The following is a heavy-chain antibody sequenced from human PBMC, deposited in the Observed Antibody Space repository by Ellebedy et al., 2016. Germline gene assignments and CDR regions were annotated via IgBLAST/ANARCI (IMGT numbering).Heavy chain of an antibody. CDR2: VSAYNGNT. Sequence: ASVKVSCKASGYTFTSNGIGWVRQAPGQGLEWMGWVSAYNGNTNYAQRFQDRVTMTRDTSTSTTYMELRGLRSDDTAMYYCARRQYYDSAVGSFDIWGQGTMVTVSS. V-gene: IGHV1-18*01. CDR3: ARRQYYDSAVGSFDI. J-gene: IGHJ3*02. CDR1: GYTFTSNG. D-gene: IGHD3-10*01.